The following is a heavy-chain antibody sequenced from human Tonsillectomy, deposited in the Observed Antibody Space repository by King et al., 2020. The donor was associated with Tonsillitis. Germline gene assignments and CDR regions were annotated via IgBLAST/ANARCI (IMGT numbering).Heavy chain of an antibody. CDR3: AREGRAEGRTSGAFDI. J-gene: IGHJ3*02. Sequence: VQLQQWGAGLLKPSETLSLTCAVYSGSFSDYYWSWIRQPPGKGLEWIGEINHSGSTNYNSSLKSRVLISVDTSREHFSLNLKSVTAADTAVYYCAREGRAEGRTSGAFDIWGQGTRVTVSS. D-gene: IGHD2-2*01. CDR1: SGSFSDYY. CDR2: INHSGST. V-gene: IGHV4-34*01.